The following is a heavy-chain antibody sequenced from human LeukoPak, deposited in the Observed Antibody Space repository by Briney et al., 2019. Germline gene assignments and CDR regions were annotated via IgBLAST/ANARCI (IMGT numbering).Heavy chain of an antibody. Sequence: GGSLRLSCTASGFIFSGSWMAWIRQAPGKGLEWVAIIKKDGREKYYVDSMKGRFTISRDNAKNSLFLQMNSLRAEDTAIYYCTADTWYSAGHWGQGTLVTVSS. CDR2: IKKDGREK. CDR1: GFIFSGSW. D-gene: IGHD2-15*01. V-gene: IGHV3-7*03. CDR3: TADTWYSAGH. J-gene: IGHJ4*02.